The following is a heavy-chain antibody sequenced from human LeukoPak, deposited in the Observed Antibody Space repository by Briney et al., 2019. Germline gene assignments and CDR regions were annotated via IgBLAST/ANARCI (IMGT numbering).Heavy chain of an antibody. Sequence: GGSLRLSCAASGFTFSNYWMNWVRQAPGKGLEWVANIKPDGSDKVYVDSVRGRFTISRDNAKNSVYLQLNSLRAEDTGVYYCSGRSDSHSIYWGQGTLVTVSS. J-gene: IGHJ4*02. D-gene: IGHD4-11*01. V-gene: IGHV3-7*01. CDR3: SGRSDSHSIY. CDR1: GFTFSNYW. CDR2: IKPDGSDK.